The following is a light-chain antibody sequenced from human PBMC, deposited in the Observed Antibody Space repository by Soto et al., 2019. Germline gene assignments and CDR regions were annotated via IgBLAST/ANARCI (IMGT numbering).Light chain of an antibody. CDR3: CSYAGSSPYV. J-gene: IGLJ1*01. Sequence: SVLTQPASVSGSPGQSITISCTGTCRDVGIYNLVSWYQLHPGKVPKLIIYEDTKRPSGISSRFSGSESGITALLTISGLQAEDEAAYYCCSYAGSSPYVSGPGTKV. V-gene: IGLV2-23*01. CDR1: CRDVGIYNL. CDR2: EDT.